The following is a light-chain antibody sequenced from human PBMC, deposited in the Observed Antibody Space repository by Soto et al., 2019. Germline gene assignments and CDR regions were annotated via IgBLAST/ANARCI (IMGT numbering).Light chain of an antibody. CDR3: QQRSTWPPT. J-gene: IGKJ1*01. Sequence: EIVLTQSPATLSLSPGERATLSCRASQSVSSYLAWYQQKPGQAPRLLIHDASSRATGIPARFSGSGSGTDFALPISGLEPADFAIYYCQQRSTWPPTFGQGTQVEIK. CDR2: DAS. CDR1: QSVSSY. V-gene: IGKV3-11*01.